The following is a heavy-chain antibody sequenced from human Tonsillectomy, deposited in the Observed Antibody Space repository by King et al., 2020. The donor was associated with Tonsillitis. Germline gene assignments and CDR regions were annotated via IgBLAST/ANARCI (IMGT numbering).Heavy chain of an antibody. D-gene: IGHD3-3*01. CDR2: IKQDGSEK. CDR1: GFTFSSYW. V-gene: IGHV3-7*01. J-gene: IGHJ4*02. CDR3: ASGTYYDFWSGYLRDFDY. Sequence: VQLVQSGGGLVQPGGSLRLSCAASGFTFSSYWMSWVRQAPGKGLEWVANIKQDGSEKYYVDSVKGRFTISRDNAKNSLYLQMNSLRAEDTAVYYCASGTYYDFWSGYLRDFDYWGQGTLVTVSS.